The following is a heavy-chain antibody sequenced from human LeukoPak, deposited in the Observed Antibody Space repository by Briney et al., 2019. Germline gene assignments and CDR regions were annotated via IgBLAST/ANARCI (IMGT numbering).Heavy chain of an antibody. CDR1: GFTFNDYY. CDR3: ARGEYCSGGSCPDAFDI. D-gene: IGHD2-15*01. J-gene: IGHJ3*02. Sequence: PGGSLRLSCAASGFTFNDYYMSWIRQAPGKGLEWVSYISISSSYTNYADSVKARFTISRANPKNPLYLQMNSLRAEDTAVYYCARGEYCSGGSCPDAFDISGEGKMVTVSS. V-gene: IGHV3-11*06. CDR2: ISISSSYT.